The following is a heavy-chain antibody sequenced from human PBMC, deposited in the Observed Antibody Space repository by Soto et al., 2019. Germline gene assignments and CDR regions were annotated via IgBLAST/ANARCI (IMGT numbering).Heavy chain of an antibody. CDR1: GFTFSSYG. D-gene: IGHD3-16*01. V-gene: IGHV3-33*01. Sequence: GGSLRLSCAASGFTFSSYGMHWVRQAPGKGLEWVAVIWYDGSNKYYADSVKGRFTISRDNSKNTLYLQMNSLRAEDTAVYYCAREVGALYDYYGMDVWGQGTTVTVSS. CDR2: IWYDGSNK. CDR3: AREVGALYDYYGMDV. J-gene: IGHJ6*02.